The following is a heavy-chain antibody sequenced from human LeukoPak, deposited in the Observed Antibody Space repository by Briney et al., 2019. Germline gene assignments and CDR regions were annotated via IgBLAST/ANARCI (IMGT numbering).Heavy chain of an antibody. J-gene: IGHJ4*02. CDR2: ISGGGRTT. CDR1: GFTFSNHA. Sequence: GGSLRLSCAASGFTFSNHAMSWVRQAPGKGLQWVAVISGGGRTTEYADFVKGRFTISRDNSRNTLYLQMNSLRAEDTAVYFCATLNTPFDYWGQGILVTVSS. CDR3: ATLNTPFDY. D-gene: IGHD2-15*01. V-gene: IGHV3-23*01.